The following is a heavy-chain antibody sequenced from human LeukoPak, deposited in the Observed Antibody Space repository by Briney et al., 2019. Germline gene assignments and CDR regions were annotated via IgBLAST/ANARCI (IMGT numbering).Heavy chain of an antibody. V-gene: IGHV3-30-3*01. Sequence: GGSLRLSCAASGFTFSSYAMHWVRQAPGKGLEWVAVISYDGSNKYYADSVKGRFTISRDNSKNTLYLQMNSLRAEDTAVYYCARSQLNSVLLWFGGPSYYFDYWGQGTLVTVSS. J-gene: IGHJ4*02. CDR2: ISYDGSNK. D-gene: IGHD3-10*01. CDR1: GFTFSSYA. CDR3: ARSQLNSVLLWFGGPSYYFDY.